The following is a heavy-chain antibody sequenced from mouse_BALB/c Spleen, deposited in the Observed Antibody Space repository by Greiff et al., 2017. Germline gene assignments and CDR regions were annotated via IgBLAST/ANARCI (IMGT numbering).Heavy chain of an antibody. CDR2: IWSGGST. Sequence: VMLVESGPGLVQPSQSLSITCTVSGFSLTSYGVHWVRQSPGKGLEWLGVIWSGGSTDYNAAFISRLSISKDNSKSQVFFKMNSLQANDTAIYYCARLRWLLPLLAMDYWGQGTSVTVSS. D-gene: IGHD2-3*01. V-gene: IGHV2-2*02. J-gene: IGHJ4*01. CDR3: ARLRWLLPLLAMDY. CDR1: GFSLTSYG.